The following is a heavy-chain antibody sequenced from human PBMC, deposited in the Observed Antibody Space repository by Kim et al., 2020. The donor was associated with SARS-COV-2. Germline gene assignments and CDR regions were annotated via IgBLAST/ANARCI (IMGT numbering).Heavy chain of an antibody. D-gene: IGHD6-13*01. J-gene: IGHJ3*02. V-gene: IGHV5-51*01. Sequence: YSPSFQGQDTISADKSISTAYLQWSSLKASDTAMYYCARPGYSREGASDIWGQGTMVTVSS. CDR3: ARPGYSREGASDI.